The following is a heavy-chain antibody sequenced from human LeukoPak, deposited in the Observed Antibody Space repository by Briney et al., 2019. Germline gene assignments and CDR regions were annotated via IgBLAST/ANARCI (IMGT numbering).Heavy chain of an antibody. Sequence: SETLSLTCTVSGGSISSSSYYWGWIRQPPGKGLEWIGSIYYSGSTYYNPSLKSRVTISVDTSKNQFSLKLSSVTAADTAVYYCARDGGVATVNDYWGQGTLVTVSS. CDR3: ARDGGVATVNDY. D-gene: IGHD5-12*01. V-gene: IGHV4-39*07. J-gene: IGHJ4*02. CDR2: IYYSGST. CDR1: GGSISSSSYY.